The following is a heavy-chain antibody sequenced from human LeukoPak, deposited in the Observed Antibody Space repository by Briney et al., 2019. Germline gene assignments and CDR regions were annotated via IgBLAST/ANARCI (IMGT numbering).Heavy chain of an antibody. D-gene: IGHD1-26*01. V-gene: IGHV3-23*01. CDR2: ISGSGDRT. CDR3: AKPSSGNYPPTGY. Sequence: GGSLRLSCAASGFTFSNYDMSWVRQAPGKGLEWVSAISGSGDRTYYADSVKGRFTFSRDNSKNTLYLQIYSLRAEDTAVYYCAKPSSGNYPPTGYWGQGTLVTVSS. CDR1: GFTFSNYD. J-gene: IGHJ4*02.